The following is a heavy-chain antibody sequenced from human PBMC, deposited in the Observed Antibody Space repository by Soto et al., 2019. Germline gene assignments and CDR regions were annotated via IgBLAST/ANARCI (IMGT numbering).Heavy chain of an antibody. Sequence: QAHLAQSGAEVKKPGSSVTVSCKASVGTFNSYGISWVRQAPGQGLDWVGVIIPLYGTVNYAQKFQGRVSITADKSTSTAYMDLNSLRSDDTAVYYCARVRVIRGVIPSHFGLWGQGTQVTVSS. J-gene: IGHJ4*02. CDR3: ARVRVIRGVIPSHFGL. CDR1: VGTFNSYG. CDR2: IIPLYGTV. V-gene: IGHV1-69*06. D-gene: IGHD3-10*01.